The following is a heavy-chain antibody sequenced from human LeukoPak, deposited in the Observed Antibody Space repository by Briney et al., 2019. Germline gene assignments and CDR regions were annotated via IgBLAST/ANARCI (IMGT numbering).Heavy chain of an antibody. CDR1: GFTFSSYA. D-gene: IGHD1-1*01. Sequence: TGGSLRLSCAASGFTFSSYAMSWVRQAPGKGLEWVSTITSSGGSTYYADSVKGRFTISRDNSKNTLYLQMNSLRAGDTAVYYCAKVFVKWNDGPDAFDIWGQGTMVTVSS. V-gene: IGHV3-23*01. J-gene: IGHJ3*02. CDR3: AKVFVKWNDGPDAFDI. CDR2: ITSSGGST.